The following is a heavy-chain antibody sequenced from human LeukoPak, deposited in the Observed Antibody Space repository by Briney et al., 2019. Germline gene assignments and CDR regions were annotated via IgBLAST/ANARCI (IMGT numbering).Heavy chain of an antibody. CDR3: ARVPYSSGYYYVGY. CDR2: IYSGGST. J-gene: IGHJ4*02. CDR1: GFTVSSNY. V-gene: IGHV3-66*01. Sequence: GGSLRLSCAASGFTVSSNYMSWVRQAPGKGLEWVSVIYSGGSTYYADSVKGRFTISRDNSKNTLYLQMNSLRAEDTAVYYCARVPYSSGYYYVGYWGQGTLVTVSS. D-gene: IGHD3-22*01.